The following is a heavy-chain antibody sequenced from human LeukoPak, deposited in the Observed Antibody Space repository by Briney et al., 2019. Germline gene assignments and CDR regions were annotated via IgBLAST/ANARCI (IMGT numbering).Heavy chain of an antibody. CDR1: GFIFDDYA. D-gene: IGHD6-19*01. V-gene: IGHV3-43D*03. J-gene: IGHJ6*03. Sequence: GGSLRLSCAASGFIFDDYAMHWVRQAPGKGLEWVSLISWDGGVTYYADSVKGRFTISRDNSKNSLYLQMNSLRAEDTAFYYCVKDVGYSSGFYGGLMDVWGKGTTVTVSS. CDR2: ISWDGGVT. CDR3: VKDVGYSSGFYGGLMDV.